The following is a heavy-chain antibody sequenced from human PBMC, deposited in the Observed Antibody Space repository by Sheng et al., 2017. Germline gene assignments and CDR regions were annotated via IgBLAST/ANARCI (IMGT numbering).Heavy chain of an antibody. Sequence: QLQLQESGSGLVKPSQTLSLTCAVSGGSISSGGYSWSWIRQPPGKGLEWIGYIYHSGSTYYNPSLKSRVTISVDRSKNQFSLKLSSVTAADTAVYYCARDGSSGDRVGVWDYWGQGTLVTVSS. V-gene: IGHV4-30-2*01. CDR2: IYHSGST. CDR3: ARDGSSGDRVGVWDY. J-gene: IGHJ4*02. D-gene: IGHD3-22*01. CDR1: GGSISSGGYS.